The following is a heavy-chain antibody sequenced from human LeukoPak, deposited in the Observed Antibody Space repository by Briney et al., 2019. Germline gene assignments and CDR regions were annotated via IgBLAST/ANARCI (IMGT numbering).Heavy chain of an antibody. CDR1: GYTFTSYY. D-gene: IGHD3-3*01. CDR2: INPSGGST. J-gene: IGHJ4*02. Sequence: ASVKVSCKASGYTFTSYYMHWVRQTPEQGLEWMGIINPSGGSTSYAQKFQGRVTMTRDTSTSTVYMELSSLRSEDTAVYYCARSLLYYDFWSGYSNPPDYWGQGTLVTVSS. V-gene: IGHV1-46*01. CDR3: ARSLLYYDFWSGYSNPPDY.